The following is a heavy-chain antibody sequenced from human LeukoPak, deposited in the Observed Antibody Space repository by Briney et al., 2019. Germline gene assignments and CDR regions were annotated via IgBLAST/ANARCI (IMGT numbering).Heavy chain of an antibody. CDR1: GFSVSDYS. CDR2: VLSGRGST. CDR3: TRERRGSYYAFES. D-gene: IGHD3-16*01. Sequence: GGSLRLSCAASGFSVSDYSISWIRQSPGKGPEWISYVLSGRGSTNYADSVKGRFTISRDNAKNSVALQLDGLRADDTAVYFCTRERRGSYYAFESWGQGTLVTVSS. J-gene: IGHJ4*02. V-gene: IGHV3-11*05.